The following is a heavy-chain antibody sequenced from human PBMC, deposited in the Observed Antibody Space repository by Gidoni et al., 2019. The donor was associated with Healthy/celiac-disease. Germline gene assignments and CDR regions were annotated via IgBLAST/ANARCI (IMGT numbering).Heavy chain of an antibody. Sequence: QVQLQQWGAGLLKPSETLSLTCAVYGGSFSGYYWSWIRQPPGKGLEWIGEINHSGSTNYNPSLKSRVTISVDTSKNQFSLKLSSVTAADTAVYYCASLATTLIYYGLHYYYGMDVWGQGTTVTVSS. J-gene: IGHJ6*02. CDR1: GGSFSGYY. D-gene: IGHD3-10*01. CDR3: ASLATTLIYYGLHYYYGMDV. CDR2: INHSGST. V-gene: IGHV4-34*01.